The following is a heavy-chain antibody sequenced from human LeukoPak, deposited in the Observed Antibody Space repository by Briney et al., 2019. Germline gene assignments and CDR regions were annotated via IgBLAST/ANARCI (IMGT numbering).Heavy chain of an antibody. D-gene: IGHD3-22*01. CDR3: ARSRRHYITMIVVANNWFDP. J-gene: IGHJ5*02. CDR2: INHSGST. V-gene: IGHV4-34*01. CDR1: GGSFSGYY. Sequence: SETLSLTSAVYGGSFSGYYWSWIRQPPGKGLEWIGEINHSGSTNHNPSLKSRVTISVDTSKNQFSLKLSSVTAADTAVYYCARSRRHYITMIVVANNWFDPWGQGTLVTVSS.